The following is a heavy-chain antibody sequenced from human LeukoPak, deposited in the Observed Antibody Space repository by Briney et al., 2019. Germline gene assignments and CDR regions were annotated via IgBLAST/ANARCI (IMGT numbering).Heavy chain of an antibody. CDR3: ARDYNRNDFYGDYRYFHH. Sequence: SETLSLTCAVYGGSFSGYSWTWIRQPPGKGLEWIGEITHGGSTNYNPSLKSRVTISVDTSKNQFSLKLTSVTAADTAVYYCARDYNRNDFYGDYRYFHHWGQGTLVTVSS. CDR2: ITHGGST. V-gene: IGHV4-34*01. D-gene: IGHD4-17*01. J-gene: IGHJ1*01. CDR1: GGSFSGYS.